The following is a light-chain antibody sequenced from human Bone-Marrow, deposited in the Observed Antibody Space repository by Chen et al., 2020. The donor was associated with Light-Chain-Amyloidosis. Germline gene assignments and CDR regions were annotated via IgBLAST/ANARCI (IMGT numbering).Light chain of an antibody. V-gene: IGLV2-14*03. CDR1: SSDIGGYNY. J-gene: IGLJ2*01. Sequence: QSALTQPASVSGSPGQSITFSCTGTSSDIGGYNYVFWYQQHPGRAPKLMIYDVTNRPSGVSNRFSGSKSGNTASLTISGLQAEDEADYYCSSYTTTSAPLIFGGGTKLTVL. CDR2: DVT. CDR3: SSYTTTSAPLI.